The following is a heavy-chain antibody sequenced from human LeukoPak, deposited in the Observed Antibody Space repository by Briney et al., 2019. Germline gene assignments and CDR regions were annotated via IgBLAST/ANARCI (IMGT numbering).Heavy chain of an antibody. J-gene: IGHJ5*02. CDR3: ARCSTYYDYVWGSYRFHNWFDP. V-gene: IGHV4-59*01. D-gene: IGHD3-16*02. CDR2: IYYSGST. Sequence: SETLSLTCTVSGGSISSYYWSWIRQPPGKGLEWIGYIYYSGSTNYNPSLKSRVTISVDTSKNQFSLKLSSVTAADTAVYYCARCSTYYDYVWGSYRFHNWFDPWGQGTLVTVSS. CDR1: GGSISSYY.